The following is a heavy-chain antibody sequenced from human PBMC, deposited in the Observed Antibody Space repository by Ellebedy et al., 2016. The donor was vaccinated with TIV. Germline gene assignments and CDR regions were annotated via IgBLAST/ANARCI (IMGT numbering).Heavy chain of an antibody. CDR2: IYASGST. Sequence: MPSETLSLTCTVSGGSISSYFWSWIWQPAGKGLQWIGRIYASGSTNYNPSLKSRVTMSVDTSRNQFSLKLSSVTAADTAVYYCARDTAVTGYGMDVWGQGTTVTVSS. CDR3: ARDTAVTGYGMDV. CDR1: GGSISSYF. J-gene: IGHJ6*02. D-gene: IGHD6-19*01. V-gene: IGHV4-4*07.